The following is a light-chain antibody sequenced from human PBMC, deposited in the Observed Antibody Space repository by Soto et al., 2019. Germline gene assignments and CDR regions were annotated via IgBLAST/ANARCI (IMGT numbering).Light chain of an antibody. Sequence: DIPLTQSPTFLSAAVGDTITITCRARQAVNSHLAWYQQTPGRAPKLLISYVSTLQSVVPSRFSGSGSRTDFTLSSSSLQPEDFATYYCQEIDSYPPSFGQGTRLEIK. CDR1: QAVNSH. CDR2: YVS. J-gene: IGKJ5*01. V-gene: IGKV1-9*01. CDR3: QEIDSYPPS.